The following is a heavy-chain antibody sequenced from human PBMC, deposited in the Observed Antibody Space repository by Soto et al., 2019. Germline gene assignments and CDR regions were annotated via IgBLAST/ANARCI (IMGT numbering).Heavy chain of an antibody. J-gene: IGHJ5*02. CDR2: IYYSGST. Sequence: SETLSLTCTVSGGSIISSSYYWGWIRQPPGKGLEWIGSIYYSGSTYYNPSLKSRATISVDTSKNQFSLKLSSVTAADTAVHYCARSSSGWLNWFDPWGQGTLVTVSS. D-gene: IGHD6-19*01. V-gene: IGHV4-39*01. CDR3: ARSSSGWLNWFDP. CDR1: GGSIISSSYY.